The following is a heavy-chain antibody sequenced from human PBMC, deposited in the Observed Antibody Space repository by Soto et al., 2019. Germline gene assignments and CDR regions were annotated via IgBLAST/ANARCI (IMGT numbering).Heavy chain of an antibody. D-gene: IGHD2-15*01. CDR3: PRAPSPAQEGVTCFCALDV. V-gene: IGHV3-48*02. J-gene: IGHJ6*04. CDR2: VSSSSNTI. Sequence: EVQLVESGGDLVQPGGSLRLSCAASGFTFSSYSMNWVRQAPGKGLAWISYVSSSSNTIYYADSVKGGFTISRDNAKNPLFLQMNSLRYADAAVYYFPRAPSPAQEGVTCFCALDVCGVGTTVSVSS. CDR1: GFTFSSYS.